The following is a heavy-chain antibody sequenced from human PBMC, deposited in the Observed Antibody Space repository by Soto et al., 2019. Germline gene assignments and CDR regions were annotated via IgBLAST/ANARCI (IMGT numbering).Heavy chain of an antibody. V-gene: IGHV4-38-2*02. Sequence: SETLSRTCTCSGDSIISGSYWAWIRQPPGKGPEWIASIYHGGTTFYNPSLKSRITISVDTSNNQFSLKLTSVTAADTAVYYCARVHVMVVAGSTFDYWGHGTLVTVSS. CDR2: IYHGGTT. CDR1: GDSIISGSY. CDR3: ARVHVMVVAGSTFDY. D-gene: IGHD6-19*01. J-gene: IGHJ4*01.